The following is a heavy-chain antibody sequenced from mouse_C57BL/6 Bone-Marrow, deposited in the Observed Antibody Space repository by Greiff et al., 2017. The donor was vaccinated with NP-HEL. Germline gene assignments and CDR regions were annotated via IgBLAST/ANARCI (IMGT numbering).Heavy chain of an antibody. D-gene: IGHD2-1*01. CDR1: GYTFTSYW. J-gene: IGHJ1*03. V-gene: IGHV1-69*01. CDR3: ARRGGNSYWYFDV. Sequence: VQLQQSGAELVMPGASVKLSCKASGYTFTSYWMHWVKQRPGQGLEWIGEIDPSDSYTNYNQKFKGKSTLTVDKSSSTAYMQLSSLTSEDSAVYYCARRGGNSYWYFDVWGTGTTVTVSS. CDR2: IDPSDSYT.